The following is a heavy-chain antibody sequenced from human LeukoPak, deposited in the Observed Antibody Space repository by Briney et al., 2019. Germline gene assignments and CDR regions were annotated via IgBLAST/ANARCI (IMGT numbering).Heavy chain of an antibody. CDR2: ISSSSSTI. CDR3: ARQIVENAFDI. Sequence: GGSLRLSCAASGFAFSSYSMNWVRQAPGKGLEWVSYISSSSSTIYYADSVKGRFTISRDNAKNSLYLQMNSLRAEYTAEYYCARQIVENAFDIWGQGTMVTVSS. J-gene: IGHJ3*02. CDR1: GFAFSSYS. V-gene: IGHV3-48*01. D-gene: IGHD3-22*01.